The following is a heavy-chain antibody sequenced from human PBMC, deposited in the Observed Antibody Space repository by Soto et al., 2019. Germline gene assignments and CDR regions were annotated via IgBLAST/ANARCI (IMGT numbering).Heavy chain of an antibody. CDR2: INHSGST. Sequence: SETLSLTCAVYGGSFGGYYWSWIRQPPGKGLEWIGEINHSGSTNYNPSLKSRVTISVDTSKNQFSLKLSSVTAADTAVYYCARGGSSSSPLHYGMDVWGQGTTVTVSS. J-gene: IGHJ6*02. V-gene: IGHV4-34*01. D-gene: IGHD6-6*01. CDR3: ARGGSSSSPLHYGMDV. CDR1: GGSFGGYY.